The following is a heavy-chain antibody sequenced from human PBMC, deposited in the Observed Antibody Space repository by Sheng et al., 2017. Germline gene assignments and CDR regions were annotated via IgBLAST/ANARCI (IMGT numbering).Heavy chain of an antibody. CDR1: GFTVNSNY. CDR3: AREAFIAY. J-gene: IGHJ4*02. CDR2: IYRDGST. V-gene: IGHV3-53*01. Sequence: EVQLVESGGGLIQPGGSLRLSCAASGFTVNSNYMSWVRQAPGKGLECVSLIYRDGSTDYADSVKGRFTISRDNSKNTLYLQMNSLRAEDTAVYYCAREAFIAYWGQGTLVIVSS.